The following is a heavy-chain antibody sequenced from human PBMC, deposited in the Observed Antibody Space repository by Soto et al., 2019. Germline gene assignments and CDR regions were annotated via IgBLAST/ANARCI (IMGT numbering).Heavy chain of an antibody. CDR3: ARLLSGGNSREL. V-gene: IGHV4-34*01. J-gene: IGHJ4*02. D-gene: IGHD2-15*01. CDR1: GGSFRGYY. CDR2: INHSGST. Sequence: SETLSLTFAVHGGSFRGYYWSWIRQPPGKGLEWIGEINHSGSTNYNPSLKSRVTISVDTSKNQFPLKLSSVTAADTAVYYCARLLSGGNSRELWGQGTLVTVS.